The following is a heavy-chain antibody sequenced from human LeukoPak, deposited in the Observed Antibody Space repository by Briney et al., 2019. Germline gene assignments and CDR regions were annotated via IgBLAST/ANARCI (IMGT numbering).Heavy chain of an antibody. CDR2: ISWNSANM. CDR1: GFNFNDYA. J-gene: IGHJ4*02. CDR3: GKDLSYGFLGR. V-gene: IGHV3-9*01. D-gene: IGHD5-18*01. Sequence: PGGSLRLSCAASGFNFNDYAMHWIRLAPGKGLEWVSGISWNSANMGYADSVKGRFTISRDNAKNSLYLQMNSLRPEDSALYYCGKDLSYGFLGRWGQGTLVTVSS.